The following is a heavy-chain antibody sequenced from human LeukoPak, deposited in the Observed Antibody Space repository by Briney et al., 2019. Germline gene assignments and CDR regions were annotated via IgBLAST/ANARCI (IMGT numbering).Heavy chain of an antibody. J-gene: IGHJ3*02. D-gene: IGHD3-22*01. V-gene: IGHV3-33*01. CDR1: GFTFSSYG. Sequence: GGSLRLSCAASGFTFSSYGMHWVRQAPGKGLEWVAVIWYDGSNKYYADSVKGRFTISRDNAKNSLYLQMNSLRAEDTAVYYCARDQYYYDSSGSAWHAFDIWGQGTMVTVSS. CDR3: ARDQYYYDSSGSAWHAFDI. CDR2: IWYDGSNK.